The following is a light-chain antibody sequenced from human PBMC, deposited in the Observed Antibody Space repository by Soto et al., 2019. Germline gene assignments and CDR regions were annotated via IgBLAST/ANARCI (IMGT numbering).Light chain of an antibody. CDR2: EVS. Sequence: VVMTQSPLSLPVTLGQPASISCRSSQSLIHSDGNTYLSWFQQRPGQSPRRLLYEVSDRGSGVPDRLTGSGSGTDFTLKISRVEAEDVGVYYCMQGTHWPWTFGQGTEVEIK. CDR3: MQGTHWPWT. J-gene: IGKJ1*01. V-gene: IGKV2-30*02. CDR1: QSLIHSDGNTY.